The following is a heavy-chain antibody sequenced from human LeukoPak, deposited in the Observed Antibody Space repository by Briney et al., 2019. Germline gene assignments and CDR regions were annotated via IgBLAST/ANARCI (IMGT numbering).Heavy chain of an antibody. CDR3: ARVKYYYDSSGPFDY. V-gene: IGHV1-2*02. CDR1: GYTFTGYY. CDR2: INPNSGGT. D-gene: IGHD3-22*01. Sequence: ASVKVSCKTSGYTFTGYYMHWVRQAPGQGLEWMGWINPNSGGTNYAQKFQGRVTMTRDTSISTAYMELSSLRSDDTAVYYCARVKYYYDSSGPFDYWGQGTLVTASS. J-gene: IGHJ4*02.